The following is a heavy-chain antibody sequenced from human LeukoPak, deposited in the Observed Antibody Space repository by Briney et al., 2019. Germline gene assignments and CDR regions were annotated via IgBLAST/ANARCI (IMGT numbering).Heavy chain of an antibody. V-gene: IGHV1-3*01. CDR1: GYTFTSYA. J-gene: IGHJ5*02. Sequence: ASVEVSCKASGYTFTSYAMHWVRQAPGQRLEWMGWINAGNGNTKYSQKFQGRVTITRDTSASTAYMELSSLRSEDTGVYYCARDRGGYANWFDPWGQGTLVTVSS. D-gene: IGHD5-12*01. CDR2: INAGNGNT. CDR3: ARDRGGYANWFDP.